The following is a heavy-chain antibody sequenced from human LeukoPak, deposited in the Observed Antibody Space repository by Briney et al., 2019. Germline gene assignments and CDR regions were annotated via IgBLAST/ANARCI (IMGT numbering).Heavy chain of an antibody. CDR3: TKELHVAVAVADYYYFYMDV. Sequence: SGGSLRLSCAASGFAFSSFAMGWVRQSPGKGLEWLSTINGGGNTTFYADSVKGRFTISRDNSKNTLYLHMDNLRPDDTAIYYCTKELHVAVAVADYYYFYMDVWGRGTAVTVSS. D-gene: IGHD6-19*01. V-gene: IGHV3-23*01. J-gene: IGHJ6*03. CDR1: GFAFSSFA. CDR2: INGGGNTT.